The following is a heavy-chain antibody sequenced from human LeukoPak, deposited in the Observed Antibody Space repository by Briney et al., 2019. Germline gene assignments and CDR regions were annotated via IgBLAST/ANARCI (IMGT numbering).Heavy chain of an antibody. V-gene: IGHV3-21*01. D-gene: IGHD3-16*01. Sequence: GGSLTLSCAASGFTFSSYTMNWVRQPPGKGLEWVSYISTSSIYIYYADSLKGRFTISRDNAKNSLYLQMNSLRAEDTGVYYCGRGSYEYVWGSYTFHVWGKGTRVTVSS. CDR1: GFTFSSYT. CDR2: ISTSSIYI. CDR3: GRGSYEYVWGSYTFHV. J-gene: IGHJ6*04.